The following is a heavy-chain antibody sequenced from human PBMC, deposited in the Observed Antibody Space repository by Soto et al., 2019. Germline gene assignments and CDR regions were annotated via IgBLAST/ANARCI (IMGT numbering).Heavy chain of an antibody. CDR3: ASSPTASWGYYYYGMDV. Sequence: PSETLSLTCAVSGGSISSGGYSWSWIRQPPGKGLEWIGYIYHSGSTYYNPSLKSRVTISVDRSKNQFSLKLSSVTAADTAVYYCASSPTASWGYYYYGMDVWGQGTTVTVSS. D-gene: IGHD3-16*01. CDR2: IYHSGST. V-gene: IGHV4-30-2*01. J-gene: IGHJ6*02. CDR1: GGSISSGGYS.